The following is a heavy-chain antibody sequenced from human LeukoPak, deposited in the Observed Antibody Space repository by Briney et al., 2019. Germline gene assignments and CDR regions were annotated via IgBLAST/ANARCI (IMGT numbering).Heavy chain of an antibody. CDR3: ARDGPTYYYDSSGHYFDY. J-gene: IGHJ4*02. V-gene: IGHV4-38-2*02. CDR2: IYHSGST. D-gene: IGHD3-22*01. CDR1: GYSISRSYY. Sequence: SETLSLTCAVSGYSISRSYYWGWIRQPPGKGLEWIGSIYHSGSTYYNPSLKSRVTISIDTSKNQFSLKLNSVTAADTAVYYCARDGPTYYYDSSGHYFDYWGQGTLVTVSS.